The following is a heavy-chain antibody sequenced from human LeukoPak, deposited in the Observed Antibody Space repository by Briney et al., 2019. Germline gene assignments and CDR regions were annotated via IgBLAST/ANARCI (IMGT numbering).Heavy chain of an antibody. Sequence: GASLKISCKASGYRFASYWIGWVRQMPGKGLEWMGIIDPSDSETRYTPSFQGQVTISADKSLSTAYLQWNSLKASDTAMYYCARQTAMGRSGDYWGQGTLVTVSS. CDR2: IDPSDSET. V-gene: IGHV5-51*01. D-gene: IGHD5-18*01. CDR1: GYRFASYW. J-gene: IGHJ4*02. CDR3: ARQTAMGRSGDY.